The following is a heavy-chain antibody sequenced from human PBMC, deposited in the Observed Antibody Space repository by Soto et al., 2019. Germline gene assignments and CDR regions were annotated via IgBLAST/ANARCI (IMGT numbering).Heavy chain of an antibody. CDR3: AKNMVELVFDY. CDR2: ISESGGST. V-gene: IGHV3-23*01. Sequence: EVQLLESGGGLVQPGGSLRLSCVASGFSFSTYAMSWVRQAPGKGLEWVSGISESGGSTDYADSVKGRFTISRDNSKNTLYLQMNSLRVEDTAVYYCAKNMVELVFDYWGQGTLATVSS. J-gene: IGHJ4*02. D-gene: IGHD1-7*01. CDR1: GFSFSTYA.